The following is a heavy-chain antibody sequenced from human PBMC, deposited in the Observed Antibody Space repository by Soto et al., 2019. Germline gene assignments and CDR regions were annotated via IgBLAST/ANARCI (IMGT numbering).Heavy chain of an antibody. CDR1: GFRFSAFG. CDR3: ANAITTPPSEDSHGRGALIDH. Sequence: QVQLVESGGGAVQPGRSLTLSCAASGFRFSAFGMHWVRQAPGKGLEWVSGVANDGSSEHYADSVKGRFIISRDNSKNTLSLQMNVLRPDDTDMYYCANAITTPPSEDSHGRGALIDHWGRGARVIVSS. CDR2: VANDGSSE. J-gene: IGHJ4*02. V-gene: IGHV3-30*18. D-gene: IGHD1-26*01.